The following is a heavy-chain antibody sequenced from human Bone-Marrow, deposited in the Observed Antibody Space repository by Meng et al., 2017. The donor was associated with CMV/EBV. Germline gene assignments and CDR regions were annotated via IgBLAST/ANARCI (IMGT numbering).Heavy chain of an antibody. CDR3: ARLPAYRAAPIDY. Sequence: GGSLRLSCAASGFTFSSYGMHWVRQAPGKGLEWVSCISRSGSSLFYADSVKGRFTISRDNAKNSLYLQMSSLRAEDSAVYYCARLPAYRAAPIDYWGQGTLVTVSS. J-gene: IGHJ4*02. CDR1: GFTFSSYG. V-gene: IGHV3-48*04. CDR2: ISRSGSSL. D-gene: IGHD6-6*01.